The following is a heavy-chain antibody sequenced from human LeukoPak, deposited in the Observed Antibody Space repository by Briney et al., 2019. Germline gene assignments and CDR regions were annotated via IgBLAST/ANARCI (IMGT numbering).Heavy chain of an antibody. CDR1: GFTVSSNY. CDR3: AKEGAWGNWYFDL. CDR2: IYSGGST. D-gene: IGHD3-16*01. J-gene: IGHJ2*01. V-gene: IGHV3-66*01. Sequence: PGGSLRLSCAASGFTVSSNYMSWVRQAPGKGLEWVSVIYSGGSTYYADSVKGRFTISRDNSKNTVYLEMNSLREEDTAVYYCAKEGAWGNWYFDLWGRGTLVTVSS.